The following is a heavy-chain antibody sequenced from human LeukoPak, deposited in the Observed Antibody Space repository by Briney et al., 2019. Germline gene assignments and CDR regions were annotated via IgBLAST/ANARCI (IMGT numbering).Heavy chain of an antibody. CDR1: GGSISSSSYY. D-gene: IGHD3-22*01. V-gene: IGHV4-39*07. CDR3: ARGSYYYDSSGYRGRYAFDI. Sequence: SETLSLTCTVSGGSISSSSYYWGWIRQPPGKGLEWIGSIYYSGSTYYNPSLKSRVTISVDTSKNQFSLKLSSVTAADTAVYYCARGSYYYDSSGYRGRYAFDIWGQGTMVTVSS. J-gene: IGHJ3*02. CDR2: IYYSGST.